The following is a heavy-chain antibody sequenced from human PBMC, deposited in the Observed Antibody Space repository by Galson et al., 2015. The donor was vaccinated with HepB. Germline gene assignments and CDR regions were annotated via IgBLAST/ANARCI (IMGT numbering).Heavy chain of an antibody. CDR3: ARYVDTAMVSGLGSYYYYYGMDV. J-gene: IGHJ6*02. Sequence: SVTVSCKASGGTFSSYTISWVRQAPGQGLEWMGRIIPILGIANYAQKFQGRVTITADKSTSTAYMELSSLRSEDTAVYYCARYVDTAMVSGLGSYYYYYGMDVWGQGTTVTVSS. CDR2: IIPILGIA. V-gene: IGHV1-69*02. D-gene: IGHD5-18*01. CDR1: GGTFSSYT.